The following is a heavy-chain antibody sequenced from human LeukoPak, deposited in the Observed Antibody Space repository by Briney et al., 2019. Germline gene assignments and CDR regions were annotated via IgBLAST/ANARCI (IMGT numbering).Heavy chain of an antibody. CDR3: ARSYYYGSGSRPLDF. D-gene: IGHD3-10*01. Sequence: ASVKVSFKASDYPFTSYGISRGRQAPGQRPEWMGWIIGYNRNTHYAQNHLERVTMTTDTSASTAYMELRSLGSDDPAVYYCARSYYYGSGSRPLDFWGQGTLVTVSS. V-gene: IGHV1-18*01. J-gene: IGHJ4*02. CDR1: DYPFTSYG. CDR2: IIGYNRNT.